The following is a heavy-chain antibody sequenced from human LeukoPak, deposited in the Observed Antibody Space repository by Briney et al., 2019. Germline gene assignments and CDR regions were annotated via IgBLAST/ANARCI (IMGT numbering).Heavy chain of an antibody. Sequence: PSETLSLTCTVSGGSISSSYCYWGWIRQPPGKGLEWIGSIYYSGSTYYNPSLKSRLTISVDTSKNQFSLKLSSVTATDTAVYYCARSKGNSDGPGVDDFDIWGQGTLVTVSS. CDR1: GGSISSSYCY. CDR2: IYYSGST. J-gene: IGHJ3*02. CDR3: ARSKGNSDGPGVDDFDI. D-gene: IGHD5-24*01. V-gene: IGHV4-39*01.